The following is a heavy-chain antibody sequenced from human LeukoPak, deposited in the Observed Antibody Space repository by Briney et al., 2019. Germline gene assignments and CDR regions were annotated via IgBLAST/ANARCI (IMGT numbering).Heavy chain of an antibody. Sequence: SETLSLTCTVSGGSISSGDHYGSWVRQTPGKGLEWIGYIYYSGSTYYNPSLKSRVTISVDTSKNQFSLKLSSVTAADTAVYYCAREAHNYGSGSYYKGDYWGQGTLVTVSS. V-gene: IGHV4-30-4*01. J-gene: IGHJ4*02. CDR2: IYYSGST. CDR1: GGSISSGDHY. CDR3: AREAHNYGSGSYYKGDY. D-gene: IGHD3-10*01.